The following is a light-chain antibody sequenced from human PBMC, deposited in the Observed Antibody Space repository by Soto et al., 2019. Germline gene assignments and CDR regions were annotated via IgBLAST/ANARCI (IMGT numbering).Light chain of an antibody. J-gene: IGLJ2*01. CDR3: SSYTSSSTLVV. CDR1: SSDVGSYNY. V-gene: IGLV2-14*01. Sequence: QSALTQPASVSGSPGQSITISCTGTSSDVGSYNYVSWYQQHPDKAPKLMIYEVSNRPSGVSSRFSGSKSGNTASLTISGLQAEDEADYYCSSYTSSSTLVVFGGGTKLTVL. CDR2: EVS.